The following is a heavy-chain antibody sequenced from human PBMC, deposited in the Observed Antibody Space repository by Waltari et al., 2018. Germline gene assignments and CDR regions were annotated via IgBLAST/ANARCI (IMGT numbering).Heavy chain of an antibody. CDR3: TRDRGLPDAFNL. J-gene: IGHJ3*01. CDR1: GFIFGPSW. V-gene: IGHV3-74*01. CDR2: INGDWTTT. Sequence: EEQLVESGGGSVQPGGSLRLSCAASGFIFGPSWMHWVRQYPGRGRVGVSHINGDWTTTKYADAVKGRFTISRDNTKNTLYLEINSLRAEDTAVYYCTRDRGLPDAFNLWGQGTMVTVSS.